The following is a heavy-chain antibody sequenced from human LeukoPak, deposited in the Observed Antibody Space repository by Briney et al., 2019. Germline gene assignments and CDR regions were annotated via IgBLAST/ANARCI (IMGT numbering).Heavy chain of an antibody. CDR3: ARDSKQWLKRYYYGMDV. CDR1: GFTFSSYA. CDR2: ISGSGGST. V-gene: IGHV3-23*01. J-gene: IGHJ6*02. D-gene: IGHD6-19*01. Sequence: SGGSLRLSCAASGFTFSSYAMSWVRQAPGKGLEWVSAISGSGGSTYYADSVKGRFTISRDNSKNTLYLQMNSLRAEDTAVYYCARDSKQWLKRYYYGMDVWGQGTTVTVSS.